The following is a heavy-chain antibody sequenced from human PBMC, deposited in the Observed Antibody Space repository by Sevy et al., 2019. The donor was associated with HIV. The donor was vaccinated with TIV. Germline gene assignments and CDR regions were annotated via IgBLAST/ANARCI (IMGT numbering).Heavy chain of an antibody. J-gene: IGHJ4*02. D-gene: IGHD1-26*01. CDR1: GFTFSNYW. CDR2: INTDGESI. V-gene: IGHV3-74*01. Sequence: GGSLRLSCAASGFTFSNYWMHWVRQAPGKGLVWVSHINTDGESIRYADSVKGRFTISRDNAKNTLYLQVNSLRAEDTAVYYCARGTRGTFDNWGQGTLVTVSS. CDR3: ARGTRGTFDN.